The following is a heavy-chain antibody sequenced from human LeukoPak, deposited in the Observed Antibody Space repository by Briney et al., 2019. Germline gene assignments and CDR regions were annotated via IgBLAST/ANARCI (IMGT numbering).Heavy chain of an antibody. CDR2: ISAEGDIQ. J-gene: IGHJ4*02. Sequence: QPGRSQRLSCAATGFRFSSYDMHWVRQAPGKGLEWVAAISAEGDIQIYLDSVMGRFTISRDNSKSTLYLQMNSLRIEDTGFYYCTRDMIRGVPDYIDYWGQGTLVTVSS. D-gene: IGHD3-10*01. CDR3: TRDMIRGVPDYIDY. CDR1: GFRFSSYD. V-gene: IGHV3-30-3*01.